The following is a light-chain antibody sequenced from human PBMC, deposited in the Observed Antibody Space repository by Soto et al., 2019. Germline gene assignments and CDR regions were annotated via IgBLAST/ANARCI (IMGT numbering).Light chain of an antibody. CDR3: QRYDNWPLT. J-gene: IGKJ4*01. Sequence: EIVMTQSPATLSVSPRERATLSCRASQSVSSNLAWYQQKPGQAPRLLIYGASTRATGIPARFSGSGSGTEFTLTISSLEPEDSAVYYCQRYDNWPLTFGGGTKVDIK. V-gene: IGKV3-15*01. CDR1: QSVSSN. CDR2: GAS.